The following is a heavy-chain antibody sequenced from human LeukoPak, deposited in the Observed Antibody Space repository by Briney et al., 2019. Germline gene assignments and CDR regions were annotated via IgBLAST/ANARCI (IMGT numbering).Heavy chain of an antibody. CDR2: INTNTGSP. J-gene: IGHJ2*01. CDR1: GYTFTGYY. Sequence: ASVKVSCKASGYTFTGYYMHWVRQAPGQGLEWMGWINTNTGSPTYAQGFTGRFVFSLDTSVSTSYLQIRSLKAEDTAVYYCARERQSGDYDLWGRGTLVTVSS. CDR3: ARERQSGDYDL. D-gene: IGHD4-11*01. V-gene: IGHV7-4-1*01.